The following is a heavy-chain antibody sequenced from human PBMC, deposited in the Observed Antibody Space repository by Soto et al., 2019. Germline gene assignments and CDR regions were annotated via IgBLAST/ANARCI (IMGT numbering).Heavy chain of an antibody. D-gene: IGHD6-13*01. Sequence: QVQLVQSGDEVKKPGASVKVSCKASGYTFTSYAMHWVRQAPGQRLEWMGWINAGNGNTKYSQKFQGRVTITRDTSASTAYMELSSLRSEDTAVYYCARDPKYSSSWSGGFDPWGQGTLVTVSS. CDR2: INAGNGNT. V-gene: IGHV1-3*01. CDR3: ARDPKYSSSWSGGFDP. CDR1: GYTFTSYA. J-gene: IGHJ5*02.